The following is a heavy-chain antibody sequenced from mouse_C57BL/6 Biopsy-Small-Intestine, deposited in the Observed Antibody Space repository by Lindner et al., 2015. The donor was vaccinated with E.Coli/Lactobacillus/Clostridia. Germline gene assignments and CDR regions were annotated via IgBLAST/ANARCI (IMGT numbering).Heavy chain of an antibody. CDR3: ARGGYYGSSSLFDY. D-gene: IGHD1-1*01. Sequence: VQLQESGAELVKPGASVKISCKASGYAFSSYWMNWVKQRPGKGLEWIGQIYPGDGSTKYNEKFKGKATLTVDTSSSTAYMELHSLTSEDSAVYFCARGGYYGSSSLFDYWGQGTSVTVSS. V-gene: IGHV1-80*01. CDR2: IYPGDGST. CDR1: GYAFSSYW. J-gene: IGHJ4*01.